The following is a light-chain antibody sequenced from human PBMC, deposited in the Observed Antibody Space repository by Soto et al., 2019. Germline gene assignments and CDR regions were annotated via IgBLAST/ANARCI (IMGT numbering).Light chain of an antibody. Sequence: QSVLTQPPSASGTPGQTVTISCSGSSSNIGSNTVNWYQQLPGTAPKLLIYSNNQRPSGVPDRFSGSKSGTSASLAISGLQSEDGADYYCAAWDDSLNGGVFGGGTKLTVL. J-gene: IGLJ3*02. CDR2: SNN. V-gene: IGLV1-44*01. CDR3: AAWDDSLNGGV. CDR1: SSNIGSNT.